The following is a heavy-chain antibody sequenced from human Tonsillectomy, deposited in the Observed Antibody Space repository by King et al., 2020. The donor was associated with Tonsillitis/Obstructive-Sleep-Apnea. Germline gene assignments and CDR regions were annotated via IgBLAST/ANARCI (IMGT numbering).Heavy chain of an antibody. CDR2: IYYSGST. D-gene: IGHD1-26*01. V-gene: IGHV4-39*01. CDR3: VRHARGRDYYYYIDV. J-gene: IGHJ6*03. CDR1: GGSISSSNYY. Sequence: QMQLQESGPGLLKPSETLSLTCIVSGGSISSSNYYWGWIRQPPGKGLEWIGTIYYSGSTYYNPSLKSRVTISADTSKNQISLRLSSVTASDTALYSCVRHARGRDYYYYIDVWGKGTTVTVSS.